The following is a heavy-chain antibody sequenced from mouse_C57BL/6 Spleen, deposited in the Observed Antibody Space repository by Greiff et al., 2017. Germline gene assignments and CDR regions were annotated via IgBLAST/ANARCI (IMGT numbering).Heavy chain of an antibody. CDR3: ARQRYWYFDV. V-gene: IGHV5-12*01. CDR2: ISNGGGST. CDR1: GFTFSDYY. J-gene: IGHJ1*03. Sequence: EVQGVESGGGLVQPGGSLKLSCAASGFTFSDYYMYWVRQTPEKRLEWVAYISNGGGSTYYPDTVKGRFTISRDNAKNTLYLRMSRLKSEDTAMYYCARQRYWYFDVWGTGTTVTVSS.